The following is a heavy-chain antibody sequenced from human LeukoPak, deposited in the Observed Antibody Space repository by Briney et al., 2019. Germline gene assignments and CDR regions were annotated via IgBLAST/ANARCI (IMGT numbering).Heavy chain of an antibody. Sequence: GASVKVSCKASGYTFTSYYMHWVRQAPGQGLEWMGIINPSGGSTSYAQKFQGRVTMTRGTSTSTVYMELSSLRSEDTAVYYCARPFEKYYDILTGYWTLDYWGQGTLVTVSS. V-gene: IGHV1-46*01. J-gene: IGHJ4*02. CDR2: INPSGGST. CDR1: GYTFTSYY. D-gene: IGHD3-9*01. CDR3: ARPFEKYYDILTGYWTLDY.